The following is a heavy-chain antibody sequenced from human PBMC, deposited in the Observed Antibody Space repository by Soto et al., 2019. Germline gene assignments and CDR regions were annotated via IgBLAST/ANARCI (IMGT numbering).Heavy chain of an antibody. Sequence: GESLKISCKGSGYSFTSYWIGWVRQMPGKGLEWMGIIYPGDSDTRYSPSFQGQVTISADKSISTAYLQWSSLKASDTAMYYCARHYYGRKNYSYIDVWGKGTTVTVSS. CDR2: IYPGDSDT. J-gene: IGHJ6*03. CDR1: GYSFTSYW. D-gene: IGHD3-10*01. V-gene: IGHV5-51*01. CDR3: ARHYYGRKNYSYIDV.